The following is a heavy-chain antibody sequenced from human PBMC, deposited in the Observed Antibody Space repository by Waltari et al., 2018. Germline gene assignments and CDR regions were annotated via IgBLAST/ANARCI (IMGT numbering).Heavy chain of an antibody. CDR3: ARAIAAAGTTSYYYYYYMDV. D-gene: IGHD6-13*01. J-gene: IGHJ6*03. V-gene: IGHV4-59*01. CDR2: IYYSGST. Sequence: QVQLQESGPGLVKPSETLSLTCTVSGGSISSYYWSWIRQPPGKGLEWIGYIYYSGSTNYNPALKSRVTMSVDTSKNQFSLKRSSVTAADTAVYYCARAIAAAGTTSYYYYYYMDVWGKGTTITVSS. CDR1: GGSISSYY.